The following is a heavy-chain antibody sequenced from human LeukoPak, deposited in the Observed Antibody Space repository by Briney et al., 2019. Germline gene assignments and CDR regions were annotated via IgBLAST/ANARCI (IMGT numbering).Heavy chain of an antibody. J-gene: IGHJ4*02. D-gene: IGHD6-19*01. CDR1: GYTFSNYG. Sequence: ASVKVSCKASGYTFSNYGISWVRQVPGLGLERMGWTSYNGNTNYAQKFQDRVTMTTDTSTTTAYMELRSLESDDTAVYYCARHSGSGWQALGYWGQGTLVTVSS. CDR2: TSYNGNT. V-gene: IGHV1-18*04. CDR3: ARHSGSGWQALGY.